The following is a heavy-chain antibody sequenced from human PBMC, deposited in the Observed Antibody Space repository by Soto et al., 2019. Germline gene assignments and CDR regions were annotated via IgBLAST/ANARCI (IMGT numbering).Heavy chain of an antibody. D-gene: IGHD1-26*01. J-gene: IGHJ6*03. Sequence: GGSLRLSCAASGFTFDDYAMHWVRQAPGKGLEWVSGISYNSGSIGYADSVKGRFTISRDNAKNSLYLQMNSLRAEDTALYYCAKDSLLRSDYYYSSMDVWGKGTTVTVSS. CDR2: ISYNSGSI. CDR1: GFTFDDYA. CDR3: AKDSLLRSDYYYSSMDV. V-gene: IGHV3-9*01.